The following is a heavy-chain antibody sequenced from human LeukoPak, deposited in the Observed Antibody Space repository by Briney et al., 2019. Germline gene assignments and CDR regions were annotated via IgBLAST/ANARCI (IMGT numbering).Heavy chain of an antibody. CDR2: VNPNSGNT. CDR3: AREPRDSFYFDY. D-gene: IGHD2-15*01. J-gene: IGHJ4*02. Sequence: ASVRVSCKASGYTFTHYDMNWVRQAPGQGLEWMGWVNPNSGNTGYGQKFQGRVTMTRNTSITTAYMELSSLTSEDTAVYYCAREPRDSFYFDYWGQGTLVTVSS. V-gene: IGHV1-8*01. CDR1: GYTFTHYD.